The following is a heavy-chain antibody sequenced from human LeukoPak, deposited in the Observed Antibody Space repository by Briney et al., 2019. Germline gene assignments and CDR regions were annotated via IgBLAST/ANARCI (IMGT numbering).Heavy chain of an antibody. CDR1: GYPFTSYG. Sequence: GASVKVSCKASGYPFTSYGINWVRQAPGQGLEWMGWIGYSGNTNYAHALQGRLTITTDTSTNTAYMEVRSLRSDDTAVYYCARDYYDFTTFPQAADYWGQGTLVTVSS. CDR2: IGYSGNT. V-gene: IGHV1-18*01. J-gene: IGHJ4*02. D-gene: IGHD3-22*01. CDR3: ARDYYDFTTFPQAADY.